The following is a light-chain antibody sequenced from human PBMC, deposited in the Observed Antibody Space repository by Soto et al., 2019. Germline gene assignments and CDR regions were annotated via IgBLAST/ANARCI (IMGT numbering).Light chain of an antibody. V-gene: IGKV1-39*01. CDR3: HQTYSPPYT. Sequence: DIRMTQSPSSLSASVGDRVTITCRASQSIDTHLNWYQQHPGKAPNALIYEASNLQSGVPSRFSGSGSGTDFTLTISGLQPDDSATSYCHQTYSPPYTFGQGTKVEIK. CDR2: EAS. J-gene: IGKJ1*01. CDR1: QSIDTH.